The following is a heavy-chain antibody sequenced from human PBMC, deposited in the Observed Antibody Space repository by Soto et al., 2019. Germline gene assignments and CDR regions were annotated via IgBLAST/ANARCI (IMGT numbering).Heavy chain of an antibody. D-gene: IGHD2-2*01. CDR3: ASVPIWCGSSSCYTEGFDS. CDR1: GFVFSDYA. V-gene: IGHV3-23*01. J-gene: IGHJ4*02. Sequence: GGSLRLSCVASGFVFSDYATSWVRQAPGKGLEWVSAISAGGSVTYYADSVKGRFTVSRVNSESTLYLQMNTLIAEDTAIYYCASVPIWCGSSSCYTEGFDSWGQGTLVTVSS. CDR2: ISAGGSVT.